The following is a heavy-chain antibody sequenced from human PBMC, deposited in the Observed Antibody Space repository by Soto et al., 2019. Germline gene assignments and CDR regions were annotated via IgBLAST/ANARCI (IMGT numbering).Heavy chain of an antibody. D-gene: IGHD6-13*01. J-gene: IGHJ6*03. CDR2: IYYSGST. Sequence: LIWTFSECNRINLCLSLLITHQGKGLEWIGYIYYSGSTNYNPSLKIRVTISVDTSKNQFSLKLSSVTAADTAVYYCARGDYYVGYSSSWRQSYYYYYLDV. CDR1: ECNRINLC. V-gene: IGHV4-59*11. CDR3: ARGDYYVGYSSSWRQSYYYYYLDV.